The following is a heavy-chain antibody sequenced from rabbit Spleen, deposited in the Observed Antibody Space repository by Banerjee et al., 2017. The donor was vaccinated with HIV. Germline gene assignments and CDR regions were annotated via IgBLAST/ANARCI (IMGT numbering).Heavy chain of an antibody. V-gene: IGHV1S40*01. CDR2: AYAGSSGST. D-gene: IGHD8-1*01. J-gene: IGHJ6*01. CDR1: GFSFNSGYD. CDR3: ARDTGTSFSTYGMDL. Sequence: QSLEESGGGLVKPGASLTLTCKASGFSFNSGYDMCWVRQAPGKGLEWVACAYAGSSGSTYSATWAKGRFTISKTSSTTVTLQMTNLTAADTATYFCARDTGTSFSTYGMDLWGQGTLVTVS.